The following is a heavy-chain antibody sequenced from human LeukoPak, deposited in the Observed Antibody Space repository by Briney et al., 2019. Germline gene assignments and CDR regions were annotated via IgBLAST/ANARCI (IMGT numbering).Heavy chain of an antibody. CDR2: INAGNGNT. Sequence: ASVKVSCKASGYTFTSYAMNWVRQAPGQRLEWMGWINAGNGNTKYSQKFQGRVTITRDTSASTAYMELSSLRSEDTAVYYCARDRYRAGHYYYYGMDVWGQGTTVTVSS. CDR1: GYTFTSYA. CDR3: ARDRYRAGHYYYYGMDV. V-gene: IGHV1-3*01. D-gene: IGHD5-18*01. J-gene: IGHJ6*02.